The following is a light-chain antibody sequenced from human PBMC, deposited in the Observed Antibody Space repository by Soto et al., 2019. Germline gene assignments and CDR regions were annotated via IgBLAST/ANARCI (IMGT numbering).Light chain of an antibody. V-gene: IGLV3-9*01. CDR3: QLWDSSTVV. Sequence: SYELTQPLSVSVALGQTARITCGGNNIGSKNVHWYQQKPGQAPVLVIYRDKNRPSGIPERISGSNSGNTATLTISGAQAGDESDYYCQLWDSSTVVFGGGTKLTVL. CDR2: RDK. J-gene: IGLJ3*02. CDR1: NIGSKN.